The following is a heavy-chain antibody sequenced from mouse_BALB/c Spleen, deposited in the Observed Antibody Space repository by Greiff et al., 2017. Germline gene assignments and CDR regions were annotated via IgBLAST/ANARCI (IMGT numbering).Heavy chain of an antibody. CDR1: GFTFSSYA. V-gene: IGHV5-6-5*01. J-gene: IGHJ4*01. D-gene: IGHD4-1*01. CDR3: VLTLGGYYAMDY. CDR2: ISSGGST. Sequence: EVKLMESGGGLVKPGGSLKLSCAASGFTFSSYAMSWVRQTPEKRLEWVASISSGGSTYYPDSVKGRFTISRDNARNILYLQMSSLRSEDTAMYYCVLTLGGYYAMDYWGQGTSVTVSS.